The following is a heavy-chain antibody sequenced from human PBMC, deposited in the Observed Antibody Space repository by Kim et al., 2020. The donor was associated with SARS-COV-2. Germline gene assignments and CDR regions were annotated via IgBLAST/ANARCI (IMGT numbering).Heavy chain of an antibody. CDR2: ISSSSSYI. CDR3: ARVLTSGWSYFDY. CDR1: GFTFSSYS. J-gene: IGHJ4*02. Sequence: GGSLRPSCAASGFTFSSYSMNWVRQAPGKGLEWISSISSSSSYIYYADSVKGRFTISRDNVRASLYLQMNSLRAEDTAVYYCARVLTSGWSYFDYWGQGTLVTVSS. D-gene: IGHD6-19*01. V-gene: IGHV3-21*04.